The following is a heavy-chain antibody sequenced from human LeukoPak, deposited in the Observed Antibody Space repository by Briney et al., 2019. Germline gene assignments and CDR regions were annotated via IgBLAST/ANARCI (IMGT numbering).Heavy chain of an antibody. CDR1: GFTFSIYA. J-gene: IGHJ6*03. Sequence: GGSLRLSCAASGFTFSIYAMGWVRQASGKGLEWVGRIRSKANSYATAYAASVKGRFTTSRDDAKNTACLQMNSLKTEDTAVYYCTRHAPDTAMVYYYYYMDVWGKGTTVTVSS. V-gene: IGHV3-73*01. D-gene: IGHD5-18*01. CDR3: TRHAPDTAMVYYYYYMDV. CDR2: IRSKANSYAT.